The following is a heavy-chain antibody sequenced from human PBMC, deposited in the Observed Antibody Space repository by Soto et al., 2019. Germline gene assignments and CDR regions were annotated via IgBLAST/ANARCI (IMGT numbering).Heavy chain of an antibody. CDR3: ARVEYCSGGSCYDY. J-gene: IGHJ4*02. D-gene: IGHD2-15*01. V-gene: IGHV1-2*02. Sequence: ASVKVSCKASGYTFTGYYMHWVRQAPGQGLEWMGWINPNSGGTNYAQKFQGRVTMTRDTSMSTAYMELSSLRSEDTAVYYCARVEYCSGGSCYDYWGQGTLVPVSS. CDR2: INPNSGGT. CDR1: GYTFTGYY.